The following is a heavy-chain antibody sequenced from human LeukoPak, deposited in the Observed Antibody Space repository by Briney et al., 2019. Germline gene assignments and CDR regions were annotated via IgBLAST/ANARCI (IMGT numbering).Heavy chain of an antibody. V-gene: IGHV3-21*01. Sequence: PGGSLRLSCAASGFTLSSYSMNWVRQAPGKGLEWVSSISSSSSYIYYADSVKGRFTISRDNAKNSLFLQMNSLRAEDTGLYYCARATTAKRGSEGYWGRGTLVTVSS. D-gene: IGHD4-11*01. CDR1: GFTLSSYS. CDR2: ISSSSSYI. CDR3: ARATTAKRGSEGY. J-gene: IGHJ4*02.